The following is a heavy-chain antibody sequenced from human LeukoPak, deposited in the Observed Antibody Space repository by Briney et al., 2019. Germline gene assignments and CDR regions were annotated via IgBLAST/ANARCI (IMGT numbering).Heavy chain of an antibody. CDR2: IWYGGSNK. CDR1: GFTFSSYG. Sequence: PGGSLRLSCAASGFTFSSYGMNWFRKAQGKGLEWVGIIWYGGSNKYCADSVKGRFTISRDNSKNTLYLQMNSLRAEDTAVYYCARDSYYGSGSRGDFDYWGQGTLVTVSS. J-gene: IGHJ4*02. D-gene: IGHD3-10*01. V-gene: IGHV3-33*01. CDR3: ARDSYYGSGSRGDFDY.